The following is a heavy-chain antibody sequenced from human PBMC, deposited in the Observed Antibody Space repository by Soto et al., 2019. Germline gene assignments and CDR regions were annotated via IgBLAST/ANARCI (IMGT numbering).Heavy chain of an antibody. CDR1: GGSISSGGYY. Sequence: SETLSLTCTVSGGSISSGGYYWSWIRQHPGKGLEWIGYIYYSGSTYYNPSLKSRVTISVDTSKNQFSLKLSSLTAADTAVYYCARGRDYYDSSGYSLYGFDPWGQGTLVTVSS. J-gene: IGHJ5*02. CDR2: IYYSGST. D-gene: IGHD3-22*01. V-gene: IGHV4-31*03. CDR3: ARGRDYYDSSGYSLYGFDP.